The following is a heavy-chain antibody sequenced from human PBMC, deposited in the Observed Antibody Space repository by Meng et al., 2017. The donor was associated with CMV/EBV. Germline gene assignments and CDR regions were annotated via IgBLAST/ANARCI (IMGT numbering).Heavy chain of an antibody. V-gene: IGHV1-2*02. CDR1: GYTLTGYY. CDR2: INPNRGGT. CDR3: PRSPTNQEDTSSWYSLIQDWFDP. J-gene: IGHJ5*02. Sequence: SVKVSFKASGYTLTGYYMHWVRPAPGQGLDWMGWINPNRGGTNYAQKFQGRVTMTSDTSISTAYMELSRLRSDDTAVYYCPRSPTNQEDTSSWYSLIQDWFDPWGQGTLVTVSS. D-gene: IGHD6-13*01.